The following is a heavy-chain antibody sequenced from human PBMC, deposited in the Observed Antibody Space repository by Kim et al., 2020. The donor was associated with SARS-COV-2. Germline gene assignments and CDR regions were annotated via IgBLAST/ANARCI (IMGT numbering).Heavy chain of an antibody. CDR2: IYYSGST. J-gene: IGHJ5*02. CDR1: GGSISSYY. D-gene: IGHD2-2*01. V-gene: IGHV4-59*01. CDR3: ARDGAGYCSSTCCDNWFDP. Sequence: SETLSLTCTVSGGSISSYYWSWIRKPPGKGLEWIGYIYYSGSTNYNPPLKSRVTISVDTSKNQFSLKLSSVTAADTAVYYCARDGAGYCSSTCCDNWFDPWGQGTLVTVSS.